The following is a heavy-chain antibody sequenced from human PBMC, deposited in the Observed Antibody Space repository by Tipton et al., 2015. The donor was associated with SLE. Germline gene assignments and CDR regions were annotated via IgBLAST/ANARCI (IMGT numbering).Heavy chain of an antibody. J-gene: IGHJ6*04. CDR1: GYSISNGYF. CDR2: IYESGST. D-gene: IGHD4-23*01. Sequence: TLSLTCDVTGYSISNGYFWGWVRQPPGKGLEWLATIYESGSTYYNPSLKSRVTISADMSKNQFSLKVDSVTAADTAVYYCAREGYGGKNGDVWGKGTTVTVSS. CDR3: AREGYGGKNGDV. V-gene: IGHV4-38-2*02.